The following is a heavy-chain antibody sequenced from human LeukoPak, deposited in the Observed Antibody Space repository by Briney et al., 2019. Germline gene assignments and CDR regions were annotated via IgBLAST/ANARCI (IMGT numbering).Heavy chain of an antibody. CDR2: INAGNGNT. V-gene: IGHV1-3*01. J-gene: IGHJ5*02. CDR3: ARLRLRAWFDP. Sequence: ASVKVSCKASGYTFTSYAMHWVRQAPGQRLEWMGWINAGNGNTKHSQKFQGRVTITRDTSASTAYMELSSLRSEDTAVYYCARLRLRAWFDPWGQGTLVTVSS. D-gene: IGHD3-3*01. CDR1: GYTFTSYA.